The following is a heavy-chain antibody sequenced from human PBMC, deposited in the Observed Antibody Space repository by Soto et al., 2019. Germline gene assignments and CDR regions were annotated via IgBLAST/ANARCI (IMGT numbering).Heavy chain of an antibody. D-gene: IGHD4-17*01. J-gene: IGHJ6*02. CDR1: GFTFSSYG. CDR2: ISYDGSNK. V-gene: IGHV3-30*18. Sequence: GGSLRLSCAASGFTFSSYGMHWVRQAPGKGLEWVAVISYDGSNKYYADSVKGRFTISRDNSKNTLYLQMNSLRAEDTAVYYCAKALRLGYYYYYGMDVWAKGPRSPSP. CDR3: AKALRLGYYYYYGMDV.